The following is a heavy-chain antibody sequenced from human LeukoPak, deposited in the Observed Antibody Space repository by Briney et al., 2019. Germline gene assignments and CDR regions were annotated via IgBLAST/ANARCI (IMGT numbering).Heavy chain of an antibody. Sequence: GGSLRLSCAASGFTVDSNYLSWVRQAPGKGREGVGRIKSKTEDGTTDYAATVKGTFTISRDESKNKTYLQMKSLKTEDTAVYYCSKHYYYDSSEGYSGQGTLVTVPS. V-gene: IGHV3-15*01. CDR3: SKHYYYDSSEGY. J-gene: IGHJ4*02. CDR1: GFTVDSNY. D-gene: IGHD3-22*01. CDR2: IKSKTEDGTT.